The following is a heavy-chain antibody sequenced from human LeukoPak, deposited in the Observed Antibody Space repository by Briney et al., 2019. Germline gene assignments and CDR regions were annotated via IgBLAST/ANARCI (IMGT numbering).Heavy chain of an antibody. CDR1: GFIFSDHY. V-gene: IGHV3-72*01. D-gene: IGHD2-2*01. CDR2: SRNKANSYTT. Sequence: GGSLRLSCAASGFIFSDHYIDWVRQAPGKGLEWVGRSRNKANSYTTQYAASVKGRFTISRDDSKNSLYLQMNSLKTEDTAVYYCAPGGDYCSSSSCPSWGQGTIVTVSS. CDR3: APGGDYCSSSSCPS. J-gene: IGHJ3*01.